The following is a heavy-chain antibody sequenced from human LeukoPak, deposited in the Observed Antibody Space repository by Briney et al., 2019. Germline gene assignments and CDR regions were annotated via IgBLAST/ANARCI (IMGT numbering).Heavy chain of an antibody. CDR1: GFTFSDHA. CDR3: AKDRFGWQRGFDP. Sequence: WGSLRLSCATSGFTFSDHAMTWVRQPPGKGLEWVSAISGTGGATNYADSVKGRVTISRDNSKNTLYLQMSSLRAEDTALYYCAKDRFGWQRGFDPWGQETLVTVSS. J-gene: IGHJ5*02. CDR2: ISGTGGAT. V-gene: IGHV3-23*01. D-gene: IGHD6-19*01.